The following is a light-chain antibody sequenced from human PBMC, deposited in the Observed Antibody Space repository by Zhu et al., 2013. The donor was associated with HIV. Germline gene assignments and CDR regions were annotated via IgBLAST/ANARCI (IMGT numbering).Light chain of an antibody. CDR2: SAS. J-gene: IGKJ2*01. CDR1: QDINNY. CDR3: QQSYSTPFT. Sequence: DIQMTQSPSSLSASVGDRVTITCRSSQDINNYLAWFQKKPGKAPKSLIYSASNLQSGVPSRFSGGGSGTDFTLTISNLQPEDFATYYCQQSYSTPFTFGQGTKLEIK. V-gene: IGKV1-16*01.